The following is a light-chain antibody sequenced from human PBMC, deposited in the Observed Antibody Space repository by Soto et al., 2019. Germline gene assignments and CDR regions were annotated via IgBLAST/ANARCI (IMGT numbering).Light chain of an antibody. CDR3: QQYYSTPPT. Sequence: DIVMTQSPDSLAVSLGERATINCKSGQSILYSSNNKNYLAWYQQKPGQPPKLLIYWASTPESGVPDRFSGSGSGPDFTLTISSLQTEDVAVYYCQQYYSTPPTFGQGTKVEIK. CDR2: WAS. J-gene: IGKJ1*01. CDR1: QSILYSSNNKNY. V-gene: IGKV4-1*01.